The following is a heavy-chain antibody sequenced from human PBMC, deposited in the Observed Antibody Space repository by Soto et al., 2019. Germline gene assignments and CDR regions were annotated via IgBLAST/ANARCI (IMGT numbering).Heavy chain of an antibody. D-gene: IGHD5-18*01. J-gene: IGHJ6*02. CDR3: ARSGDGGYSYGDPYGYYYYGMDV. CDR2: IWYDGSNK. CDR1: GFTFSSYG. Sequence: GGSLRLSCAASGFTFSSYGMHWVRQAPGKGLEWVAVIWYDGSNKYYADSVKGRFTISRDNSKNTLYLQMNSLRAEDTAVYYCARSGDGGYSYGDPYGYYYYGMDVWGQGTTVTVSS. V-gene: IGHV3-33*01.